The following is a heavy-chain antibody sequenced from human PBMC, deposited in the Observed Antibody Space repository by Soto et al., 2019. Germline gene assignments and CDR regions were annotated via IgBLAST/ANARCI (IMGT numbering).Heavy chain of an antibody. CDR2: MYNTGST. D-gene: IGHD2-21*02. V-gene: IGHV4-61*08. CDR1: GGSISTGGYY. CDR3: ARDLWGYCGTDCYPLDV. J-gene: IGHJ6*02. Sequence: PSETLSLTCTVSGGSISTGGYYWSWIRQHPGKGLEWIGYMYNTGSTVYNPSFKSRVTISVDTSKNQFSLKLNSVTAADTAVYYCARDLWGYCGTDCYPLDVWGQGTTVTVS.